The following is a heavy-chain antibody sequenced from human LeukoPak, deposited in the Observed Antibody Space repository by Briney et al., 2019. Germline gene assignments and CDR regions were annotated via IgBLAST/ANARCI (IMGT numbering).Heavy chain of an antibody. CDR1: GYTFTGYY. V-gene: IGHV1-2*02. CDR2: INPNSGGT. CDR3: ARDTRVSGRFLYFDY. D-gene: IGHD2-15*01. Sequence: ASVKVSCKASGYTFTGYYVHWVRQPPGHGLEWMGWINPNSGGTNYAQKFQGRVTMTSDTSITTAYMELSRLRSDDTAFYYCARDTRVSGRFLYFDYWGQGTLVTVSS. J-gene: IGHJ4*02.